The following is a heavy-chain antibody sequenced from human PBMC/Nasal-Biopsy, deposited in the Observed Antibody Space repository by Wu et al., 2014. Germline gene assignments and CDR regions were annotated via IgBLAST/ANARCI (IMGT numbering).Heavy chain of an antibody. Sequence: TLSLTCTVSGGSINTHSYYWGWIRQPPGKGLEWIGTVSHSGKAYYNTSLKGRVIISLDTSRNQFSLKLTSVTASNTGIFYCVRLGGYSYGYRGNYYYYMDVWGRGTTVTVSS. CDR2: VSHSGKA. V-gene: IGHV4-39*01. J-gene: IGHJ6*03. CDR1: GGSINTHSYY. D-gene: IGHD5-18*01. CDR3: VRLGGYSYGYRGNYYYYMDV.